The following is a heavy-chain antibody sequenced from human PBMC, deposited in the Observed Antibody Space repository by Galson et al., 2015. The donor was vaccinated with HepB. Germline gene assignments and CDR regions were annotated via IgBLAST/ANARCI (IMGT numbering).Heavy chain of an antibody. V-gene: IGHV1-3*01. CDR1: GYTFTSYA. CDR2: INAGNGNT. Sequence: SVKVSCKASGYTFTSYAVHWVRQAPGQRLEWMGWINAGNGNTKYSQKFQGRVTITRDTSASTAYMELSSLRSEDTAVYYCARTRIAAAGYYYMDVWGKGTTVTVSS. D-gene: IGHD6-13*01. J-gene: IGHJ6*03. CDR3: ARTRIAAAGYYYMDV.